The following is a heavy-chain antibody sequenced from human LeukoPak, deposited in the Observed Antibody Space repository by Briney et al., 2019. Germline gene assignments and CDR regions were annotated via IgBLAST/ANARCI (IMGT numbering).Heavy chain of an antibody. Sequence: ASVKVSCKASGYTFTSYAMHWVRQAPGQRLEWMGWINAGNGNTKYSQKFQGRVTITRDTSASTAYMELSSLRSEDTAVYYCASSYQLLYGTYYYYGMDVWGQGTTVTVSS. CDR2: INAGNGNT. CDR3: ASSYQLLYGTYYYYGMDV. V-gene: IGHV1-3*01. CDR1: GYTFTSYA. J-gene: IGHJ6*02. D-gene: IGHD2-2*02.